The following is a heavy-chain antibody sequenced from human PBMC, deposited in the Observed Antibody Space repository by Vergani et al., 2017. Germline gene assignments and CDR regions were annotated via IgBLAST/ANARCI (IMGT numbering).Heavy chain of an antibody. Sequence: QVQLVQSGAEVKKPGASVKVSCKASGYTFTGYYMHWVRQAPGQGLEWMGWINPNSGGTNYAQKFQGRVTMTRDTSISTAYMELSRLRSDDTAVYYCARGAYYGDYAYYYGMDVWGQWTTVTVSS. CDR2: INPNSGGT. CDR1: GYTFTGYY. CDR3: ARGAYYGDYAYYYGMDV. V-gene: IGHV1-2*02. D-gene: IGHD4-17*01. J-gene: IGHJ6*02.